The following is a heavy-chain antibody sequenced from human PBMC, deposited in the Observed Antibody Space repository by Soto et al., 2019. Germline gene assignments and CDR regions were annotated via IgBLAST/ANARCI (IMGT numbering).Heavy chain of an antibody. CDR2: VYRTGST. V-gene: IGHV4-4*02. CDR1: GGSISTSNW. D-gene: IGHD1-1*01. J-gene: IGHJ4*02. Sequence: SETLSLTCAVSGGSISTSNWWSWVRQPPGKGLEWIGEVYRTGSTNYNPSLESRLTISVDKSKNQFSLKLSSVTAADTAVYYCEVTTGYWGQGTMVTAPQ. CDR3: EVTTGY.